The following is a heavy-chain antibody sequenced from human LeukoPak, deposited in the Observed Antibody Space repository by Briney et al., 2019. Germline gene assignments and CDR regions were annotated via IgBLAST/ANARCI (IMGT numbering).Heavy chain of an antibody. V-gene: IGHV3-23*01. D-gene: IGHD2-15*01. CDR1: GFTFSSHA. J-gene: IGHJ3*02. Sequence: GGSLRLSCAASGFTFSSHAMAWVRQAPGKGLYWVSSISVSGSDTYYADSGKGRFTISRDNSKNTLYMQMNSLRAEATASYYSANIQVDPRGGAFDIWGQGTMVTASS. CDR2: ISVSGSDT. CDR3: ANIQVDPRGGAFDI.